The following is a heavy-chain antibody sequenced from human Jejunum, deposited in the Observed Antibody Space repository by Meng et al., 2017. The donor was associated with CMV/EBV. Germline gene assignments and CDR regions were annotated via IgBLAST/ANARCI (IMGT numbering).Heavy chain of an antibody. CDR1: RGNS. J-gene: IGHJ4*02. D-gene: IGHD3-3*01. V-gene: IGHV3-53*01. CDR2: IYSSGTT. CDR3: ARVRTDYDSLSGNARYYVDS. Sequence: RGNSWTVVRQAPGMGLEWVSSIYSSGTTYYADFVQGRFIISRDDSKNTLYLQMHSLNAEDTAVYYCARVRTDYDSLSGNARYYVDSWGPGTLVTVSS.